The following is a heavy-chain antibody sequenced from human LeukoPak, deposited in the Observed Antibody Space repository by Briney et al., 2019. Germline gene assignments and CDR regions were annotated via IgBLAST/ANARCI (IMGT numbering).Heavy chain of an antibody. CDR2: INPSGGST. V-gene: IGHV1-46*01. Sequence: ASVEVSCKASGYTFTSYYMHWVRQAPGQGLEWMGIINPSGGSTSYAQKFQGRVTMTRDTSTSTVYMELSSLRSEDTAVYYCAREFGLWFGELRYNWFDPWGQGTLVTVSS. CDR1: GYTFTSYY. CDR3: AREFGLWFGELRYNWFDP. J-gene: IGHJ5*02. D-gene: IGHD3-10*01.